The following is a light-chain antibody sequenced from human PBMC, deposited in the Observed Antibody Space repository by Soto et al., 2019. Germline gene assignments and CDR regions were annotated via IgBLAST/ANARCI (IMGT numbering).Light chain of an antibody. V-gene: IGKV3-15*01. Sequence: EMVMAQSPATLSVSPGERATLSCRASQSVSNNLAWYQQKPGQTPRLLIYGASTRAAGIPATFSGSGSGTEFTLTISSLQTEDFAVYYCQQYNNWSQTFGQGTKLEIK. J-gene: IGKJ2*01. CDR3: QQYNNWSQT. CDR1: QSVSNN. CDR2: GAS.